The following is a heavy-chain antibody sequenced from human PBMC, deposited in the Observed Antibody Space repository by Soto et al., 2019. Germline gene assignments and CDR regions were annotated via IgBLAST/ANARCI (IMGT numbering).Heavy chain of an antibody. Sequence: GGSLRLSCAASGITFSDYGMHWVRQAPGKGLEWVAGVWKDGSNRYYVDSVKGRFTISRDNSKNTLYLQMNSLRAEDTAVYYCARDYSSSSGVWGQGTLVTVSS. CDR3: ARDYSSSSGV. CDR2: VWKDGSNR. J-gene: IGHJ4*02. V-gene: IGHV3-33*08. CDR1: GITFSDYG. D-gene: IGHD6-13*01.